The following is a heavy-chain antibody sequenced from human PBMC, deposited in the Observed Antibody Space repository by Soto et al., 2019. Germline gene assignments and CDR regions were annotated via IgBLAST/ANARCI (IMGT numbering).Heavy chain of an antibody. CDR2: ITNNGGST. D-gene: IGHD6-6*01. CDR3: AKDPRGAARPAGAFDI. V-gene: IGHV3-64*04. J-gene: IGHJ3*02. Sequence: GGSLRLSCSASGFTFSNYAIHWVRQAPGKGLEYVAAITNNGGSTKYADSVKGRFTISRDNSKNTLYLQMNSLRAEDTAVYYCAKDPRGAARPAGAFDIWGQGTMVTVSS. CDR1: GFTFSNYA.